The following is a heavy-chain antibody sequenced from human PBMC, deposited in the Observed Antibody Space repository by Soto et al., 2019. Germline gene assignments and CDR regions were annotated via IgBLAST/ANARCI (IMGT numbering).Heavy chain of an antibody. CDR2: ISGSGGST. J-gene: IGHJ4*02. Sequence: GGSLRLSCSASGFTFSSYAMSWVRQAPGKGLEWVSAISGSGGSTYYADSVKGRFTISRDNSKNTLYLQMNSLRAEDTAVYYCAKDFDYDILTGHEFGYWGQGTLVTVS. D-gene: IGHD3-9*01. CDR3: AKDFDYDILTGHEFGY. CDR1: GFTFSSYA. V-gene: IGHV3-23*01.